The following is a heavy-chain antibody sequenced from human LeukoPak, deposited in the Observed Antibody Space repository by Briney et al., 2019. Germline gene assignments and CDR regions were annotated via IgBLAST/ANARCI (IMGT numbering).Heavy chain of an antibody. CDR1: GFTFSSYW. CDR3: ARDGGYCSSTSCSGSYYGMDV. V-gene: IGHV3-7*01. CDR2: IKQDGSEK. J-gene: IGHJ6*02. Sequence: GGSLRLSCAASGFTFSSYWMSWVRQAPGKGLEWVANIKQDGSEKYYVDSVKGRFTISRDNAKNSLYLQMNSLRAEDTAVYYCARDGGYCSSTSCSGSYYGMDVWGQGTTVTVSS. D-gene: IGHD2-2*01.